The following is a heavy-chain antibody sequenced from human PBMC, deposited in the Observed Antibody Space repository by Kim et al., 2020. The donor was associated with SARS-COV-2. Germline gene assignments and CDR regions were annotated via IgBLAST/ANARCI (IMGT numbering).Heavy chain of an antibody. CDR1: GGSISSYY. J-gene: IGHJ4*02. Sequence: SETLSLTCTVSGGSISSYYWSWIRQPPGKGLEWIGYIYYSGSTNYNPSLKSRVTISVDTSKNQFSLKLSSVTAADTAVYYCARHPSPSVWGSYRPPNYFDYWGQGTLVTVSS. CDR2: IYYSGST. CDR3: ARHPSPSVWGSYRPPNYFDY. V-gene: IGHV4-59*08. D-gene: IGHD3-16*02.